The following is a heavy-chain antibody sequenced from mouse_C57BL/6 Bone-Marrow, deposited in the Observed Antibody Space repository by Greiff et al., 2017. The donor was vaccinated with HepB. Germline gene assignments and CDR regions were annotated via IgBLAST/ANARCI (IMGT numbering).Heavy chain of an antibody. D-gene: IGHD1-1*01. Sequence: VQLQQSDAELVKPGASVKISCKVSGYTFTDHTIHWMKQRPEQGLEWIGYIYPRDGSTNYNQKFKGKATLTVDKSSSTAYMQLSSLTSEDSAVYYCAILLYGRVFAYWGQGTLVTVSA. CDR3: AILLYGRVFAY. V-gene: IGHV1-78*01. CDR2: IYPRDGST. J-gene: IGHJ3*01. CDR1: GYTFTDHT.